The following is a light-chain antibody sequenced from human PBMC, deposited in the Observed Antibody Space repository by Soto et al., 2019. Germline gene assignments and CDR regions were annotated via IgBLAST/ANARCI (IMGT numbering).Light chain of an antibody. CDR2: DVS. J-gene: IGLJ2*01. V-gene: IGLV2-14*03. CDR3: CSYTSSSTPVV. CDR1: SSDVGGYNY. Sequence: QSVLTQPASVSGSPGQSITISCTGTSSDVGGYNYVSWYQQHPGKVPKLMIYDVSNRPSGVSNRFSGSKSGNTASLTISGLQAEDEADYYCCSYTSSSTPVVFGGGTQLTVL.